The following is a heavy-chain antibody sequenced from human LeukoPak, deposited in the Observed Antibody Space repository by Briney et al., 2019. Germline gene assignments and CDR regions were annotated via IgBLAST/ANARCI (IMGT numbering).Heavy chain of an antibody. D-gene: IGHD2-8*01. CDR3: TRVVNGGHFDY. CDR2: VYLTGTS. CDR1: GASINDYY. Sequence: PSETLSLTCSVSGASINDYYWTWIRQPPGKGLEWIGYVYLTGTSGYHPSLKSRVAMSLDTSKNQVSLKLSSVIAADTAVYFCTRVVNGGHFDYWGQGALVTVSS. V-gene: IGHV4-59*12. J-gene: IGHJ4*02.